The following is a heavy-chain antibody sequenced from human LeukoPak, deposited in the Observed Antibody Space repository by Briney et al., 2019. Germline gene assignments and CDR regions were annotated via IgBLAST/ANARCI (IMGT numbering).Heavy chain of an antibody. CDR1: GGTFSSYA. J-gene: IGHJ4*02. CDR2: IIPIFGTA. CDR3: AREKSSGIAAAGVDY. D-gene: IGHD6-13*01. V-gene: IGHV1-69*13. Sequence: SVKVSCKASGGTFSSYAISWVRQAPGQGLEWMGGIIPIFGTANYAQKFQGRVTITADESTSTAYMELSSLRSEDTAVYYYAREKSSGIAAAGVDYWGQGTLVTVSS.